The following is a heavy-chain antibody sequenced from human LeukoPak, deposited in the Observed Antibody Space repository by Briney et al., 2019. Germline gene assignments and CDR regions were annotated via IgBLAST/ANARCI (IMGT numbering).Heavy chain of an antibody. J-gene: IGHJ4*02. D-gene: IGHD6-19*01. CDR2: IYYSGST. V-gene: IGHV4-59*01. Sequence: PSETLSLTCTVSGGSISSYYWSWIRQPPGKGLEWIGYIYYSGSTNYNPSLKSRVTILVDTSKKQFSLKLGSVTAADTAVYYCARVSLAVAGVQYYYFDYWGQGTLVTVPS. CDR3: ARVSLAVAGVQYYYFDY. CDR1: GGSISSYY.